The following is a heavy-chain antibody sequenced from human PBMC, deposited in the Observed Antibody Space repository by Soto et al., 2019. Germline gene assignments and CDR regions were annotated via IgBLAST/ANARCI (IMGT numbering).Heavy chain of an antibody. CDR1: GFTFSSYA. J-gene: IGHJ3*02. D-gene: IGHD3-10*01. CDR3: AKADYYGSGSYSPDDAFDS. Sequence: GGSLRLSCAASGFTFSSYAMSWVRQAPGKGLEWVSAISGSGGSTYYADSVKGRFTISRDNSKNTLYLQMNSLRAEDTAVYYCAKADYYGSGSYSPDDAFDSWGQGTMVTVSS. V-gene: IGHV3-23*01. CDR2: ISGSGGST.